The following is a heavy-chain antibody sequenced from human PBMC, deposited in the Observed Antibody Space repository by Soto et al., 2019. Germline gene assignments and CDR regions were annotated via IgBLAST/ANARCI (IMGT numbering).Heavy chain of an antibody. CDR1: GFTFSSYA. CDR3: AKDLGYYDSSGYYDPDY. D-gene: IGHD3-22*01. CDR2: ISGSGGST. J-gene: IGHJ4*02. V-gene: IGHV3-23*01. Sequence: PGGSLRLSCAASGFTFSSYAMSWVRQAPGKGLEWVSAISGSGGSTYYADSVKGRFTISRDNSKNTLYLQMNSLRAEDTAVYYCAKDLGYYDSSGYYDPDYWGQGTLVTV.